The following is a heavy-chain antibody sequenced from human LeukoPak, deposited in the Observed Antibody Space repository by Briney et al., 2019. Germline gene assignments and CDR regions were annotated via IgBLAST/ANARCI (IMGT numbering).Heavy chain of an antibody. CDR1: GFLFNNYR. CDR3: AKNHHDYGDSFDY. J-gene: IGHJ4*02. Sequence: GGSLRLSCAASGFLFNNYRMNWVRQAPGKGLEWVAHIKQDGSQKSYVDSVKGRFTISRDNSKNTLYLQMNSLRADDTALYYCAKNHHDYGDSFDYWGQGTLVPVSS. D-gene: IGHD4-17*01. V-gene: IGHV3-7*03. CDR2: IKQDGSQK.